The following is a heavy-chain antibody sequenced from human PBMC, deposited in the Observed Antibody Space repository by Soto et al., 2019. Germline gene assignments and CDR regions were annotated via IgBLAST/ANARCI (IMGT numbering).Heavy chain of an antibody. CDR2: ISGSGGST. V-gene: IGHV3-23*01. Sequence: PGGSLRLSCAASGFTFSSYAMSWVRQAPGKGLEWVSAISGSGGSTYYADSVKGRFTISRDNSKNTLYLQMNSLRAEDTAVYYCAKDLHYDFWSGYMDVWGKGTTVTVSS. CDR1: GFTFSSYA. D-gene: IGHD3-3*01. J-gene: IGHJ6*03. CDR3: AKDLHYDFWSGYMDV.